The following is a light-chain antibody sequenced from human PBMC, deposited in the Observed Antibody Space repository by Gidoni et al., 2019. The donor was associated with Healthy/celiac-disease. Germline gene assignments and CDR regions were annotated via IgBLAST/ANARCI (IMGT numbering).Light chain of an antibody. CDR1: SSNIGAGYD. J-gene: IGLJ1*01. Sequence: QSVLTQPPSVSGAPGQRVTISCTGSSSNIGAGYDLHWYQQLPGTAPKLLIYGNSNRPSGVPDRFSGSKSGTSASLAITGLQAEDEADYCCQSYDSSLSALYVFGTGTKVTVL. CDR2: GNS. CDR3: QSYDSSLSALYV. V-gene: IGLV1-40*01.